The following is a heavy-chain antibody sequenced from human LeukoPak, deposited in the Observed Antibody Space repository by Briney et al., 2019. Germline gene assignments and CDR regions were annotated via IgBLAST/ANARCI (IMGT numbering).Heavy chain of an antibody. CDR1: GFTFSSYG. V-gene: IGHV3-48*04. D-gene: IGHD6-19*01. J-gene: IGHJ6*03. Sequence: GGSLRLSCAASGFTFSSYGMSWVRQAPGKGLEWVSYISSSGSTIYYADSVKGRFTISRDNAKNSLYLQMNSLRAEDTAVYYCAREYSSGWGGSYYYYMDVWGKGTTVTISS. CDR3: AREYSSGWGGSYYYYMDV. CDR2: ISSSGSTI.